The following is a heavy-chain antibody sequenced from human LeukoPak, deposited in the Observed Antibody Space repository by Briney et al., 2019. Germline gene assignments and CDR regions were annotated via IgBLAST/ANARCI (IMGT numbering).Heavy chain of an antibody. D-gene: IGHD2-2*01. CDR3: ATKRFCSSTRCQDALDI. CDR1: GFTFNTYS. J-gene: IGHJ3*02. Sequence: GGSLRLSCAASGFTFNTYSMNWVRQAPGKGLEWVSYISSSSSSIYYADSVKGRFTISRDNAKNSLYLQMSSLRAEDTAVYYCATKRFCSSTRCQDALDIWGQGTMVTVSS. V-gene: IGHV3-48*01. CDR2: ISSSSSSI.